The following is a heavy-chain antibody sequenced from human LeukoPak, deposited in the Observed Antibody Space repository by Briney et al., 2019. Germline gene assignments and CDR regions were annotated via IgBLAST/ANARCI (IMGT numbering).Heavy chain of an antibody. J-gene: IGHJ4*02. Sequence: GGSLRLSCTVSGFIVSNIYMSWVRQAPGKGLEWVSAISGSGGSTYYADSVKGRFTISRDNSKNTLYLQMNSLRAEDTAVYYCAKGNQYYYDSSGYYYENFTFDYWGQGTLVTVSS. V-gene: IGHV3-23*01. D-gene: IGHD3-22*01. CDR1: GFIVSNIY. CDR2: ISGSGGST. CDR3: AKGNQYYYDSSGYYYENFTFDY.